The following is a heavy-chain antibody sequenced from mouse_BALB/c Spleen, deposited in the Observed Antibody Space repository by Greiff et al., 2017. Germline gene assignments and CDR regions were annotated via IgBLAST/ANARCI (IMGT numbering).Heavy chain of an antibody. CDR1: GYTFSSYW. CDR2: ILPGSGST. CDR3: ARGHYGSRTTFAY. Sequence: VMLVESGAELMKPGASVKISCKATGYTFSSYWIEWVKQRPGHGLEWIGEILPGSGSTNYNEKFKGKATFTADTSSNTAYMQLSSLTSEDSAVYYCARGHYGSRTTFAYWGQGTLVTVSA. D-gene: IGHD1-1*01. J-gene: IGHJ3*01. V-gene: IGHV1-9*01.